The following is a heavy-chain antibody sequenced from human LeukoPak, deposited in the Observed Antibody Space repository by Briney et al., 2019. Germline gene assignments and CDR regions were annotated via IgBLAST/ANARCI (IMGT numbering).Heavy chain of an antibody. V-gene: IGHV4-61*02. J-gene: IGHJ4*02. CDR1: GGSISSGSYY. Sequence: SETLSLTCTVSGGSISSGSYYWSWIRQPAGKGLEWIGRIYTSGSTNYNPSLKSRVTISVDTSKNQFSLKLSSVTAADTAVYYCARNDYDSGGYYSDYWGQGTLVTVSS. D-gene: IGHD3-22*01. CDR2: IYTSGST. CDR3: ARNDYDSGGYYSDY.